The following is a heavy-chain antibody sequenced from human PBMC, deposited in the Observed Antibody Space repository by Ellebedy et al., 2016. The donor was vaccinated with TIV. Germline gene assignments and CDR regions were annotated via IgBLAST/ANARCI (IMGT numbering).Heavy chain of an antibody. Sequence: ASVKVSXXASGYTFTGYYRHWLRQAPGQGLEWMGWINPNSGGTNYAQKFQGRVTMTRDTSISTAYMELSRLRSDDTAVYYCASGTMVRGVIPPLLFDYWGQGTLVTVSS. CDR3: ASGTMVRGVIPPLLFDY. J-gene: IGHJ4*02. D-gene: IGHD3-10*01. CDR1: GYTFTGYY. V-gene: IGHV1-2*02. CDR2: INPNSGGT.